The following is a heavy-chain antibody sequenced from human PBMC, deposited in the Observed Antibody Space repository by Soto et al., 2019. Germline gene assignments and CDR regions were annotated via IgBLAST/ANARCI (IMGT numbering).Heavy chain of an antibody. CDR3: ARRYGRAIDY. D-gene: IGHD1-26*01. Sequence: SETLSLTCSVYGPSISSYYWGWIRQPPGKGLEWIGSIYYSGSTYYNPSLKSRVTISVDTSKNQFSLKLSSVTAADTAVYYCARRYGRAIDYWGQGTLVTVS. J-gene: IGHJ4*02. CDR1: GPSISSYY. CDR2: IYYSGST. V-gene: IGHV4-39*01.